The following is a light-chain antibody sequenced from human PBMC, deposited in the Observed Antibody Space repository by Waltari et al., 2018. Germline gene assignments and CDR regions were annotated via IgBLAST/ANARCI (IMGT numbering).Light chain of an antibody. J-gene: IGLJ2*01. Sequence: SALTQPDSVSGSPGQSITISCTGLRRYLGAYEYVSWYQQHPGKAPKVIIYDVSNRPSGVSNRFSGSKSGSSASLTISGLQAEDEADYYCCSYTSSTAAIFGGGTKLTVL. CDR1: RRYLGAYEY. CDR2: DVS. V-gene: IGLV2-14*03. CDR3: CSYTSSTAAI.